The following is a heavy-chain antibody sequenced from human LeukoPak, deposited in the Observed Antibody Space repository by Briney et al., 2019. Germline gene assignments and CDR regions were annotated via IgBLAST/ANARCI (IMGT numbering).Heavy chain of an antibody. CDR2: ISSSGSTI. V-gene: IGHV3-48*03. CDR3: PRGYSSSSGKGMDV. J-gene: IGHJ6*02. D-gene: IGHD6-6*01. CDR1: GXTFSNYE. Sequence: PGGSLRLSCAASGXTFSNYEVNWVRQAPGKGLEWVSYISSSGSTIYYADSVKGRFTISRDNAKNSLYLQMNSLRAEDTAVYFCPRGYSSSSGKGMDVWGQGTTVTGSS.